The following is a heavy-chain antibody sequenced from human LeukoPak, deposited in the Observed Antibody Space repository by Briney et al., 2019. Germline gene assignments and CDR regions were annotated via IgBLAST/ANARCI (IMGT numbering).Heavy chain of an antibody. CDR3: AKFSSYYDILAGYYKPDYFDY. Sequence: GGSLRVSCGATGFTFSSYAMSRVHKAQGKGLECVSAISGSGGSTYYVDSVKGRFTISRENSKDTLYLQMNSLRAEDIAVYYCAKFSSYYDILAGYYKPDYFDYWGQGTLVTVSS. J-gene: IGHJ4*02. V-gene: IGHV3-23*01. CDR2: ISGSGGST. CDR1: GFTFSSYA. D-gene: IGHD3-9*01.